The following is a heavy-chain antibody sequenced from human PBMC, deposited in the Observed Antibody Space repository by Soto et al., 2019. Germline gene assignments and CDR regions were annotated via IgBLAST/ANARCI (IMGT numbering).Heavy chain of an antibody. CDR1: GFTFSSYG. V-gene: IGHV3-30*18. D-gene: IGHD6-13*01. CDR3: AKEGSSSYIGMDV. Sequence: QVQLVESGGGVVQPGRSLRLSCAASGFTFSSYGMHWVRQAPGKGLEWGAVISYDGSNKYYADSVKGRFTISRDNSKNTLYLQMNSLRAEDTAVYYCAKEGSSSYIGMDVWGQGTTVTVSS. J-gene: IGHJ6*02. CDR2: ISYDGSNK.